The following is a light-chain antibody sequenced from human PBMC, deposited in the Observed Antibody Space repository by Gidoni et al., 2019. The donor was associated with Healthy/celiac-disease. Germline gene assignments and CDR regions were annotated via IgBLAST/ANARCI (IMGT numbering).Light chain of an antibody. CDR1: QSVSSY. V-gene: IGKV3-11*01. CDR3: QQRSNWLMYT. Sequence: EIVLTQSPATLSLSPGEIPTLSCRASQSVSSYLAWYQQKPGQTPRLLIYDASNRATGIPARFSGSGSGTDFTLTISSLEPEDFAVYYCQQRSNWLMYTFGQGTKLEIK. CDR2: DAS. J-gene: IGKJ2*01.